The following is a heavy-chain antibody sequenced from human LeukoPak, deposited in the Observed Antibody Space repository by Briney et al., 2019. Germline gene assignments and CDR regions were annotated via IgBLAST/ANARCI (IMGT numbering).Heavy chain of an antibody. V-gene: IGHV4-39*01. Sequence: SETLSPTCTFSGGSISSSSYYWGWIRQPPGKGLEWIGNIYYTGSAYYNPSLKSRVTISVDTSKNQFSLKLSSVTAADTAVYYCARHASHGDYAHRYFDLWGRGTLVSVSS. J-gene: IGHJ2*01. CDR2: IYYTGSA. CDR1: GGSISSSSYY. CDR3: ARHASHGDYAHRYFDL. D-gene: IGHD4-17*01.